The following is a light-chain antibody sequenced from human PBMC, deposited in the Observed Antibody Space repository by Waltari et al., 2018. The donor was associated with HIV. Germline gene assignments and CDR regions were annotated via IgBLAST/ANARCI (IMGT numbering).Light chain of an antibody. CDR1: SSNIGSNP. J-gene: IGLJ2*01. CDR3: AAWDDSLNAVV. V-gene: IGLV1-44*01. Sequence: QSVLTQPPSASGTPGQRVTISCSGRSSNIGSNPVNWYQQLPGTAPKLLIYSNNQRPSGVPDRFSGSKSGTSASLAISGLQSEDEGDYYCAAWDDSLNAVVFGGGTKLTVL. CDR2: SNN.